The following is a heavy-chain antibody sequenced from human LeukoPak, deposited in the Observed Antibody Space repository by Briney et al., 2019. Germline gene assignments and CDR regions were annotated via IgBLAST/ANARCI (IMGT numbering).Heavy chain of an antibody. CDR3: ANPPNPVVVVTATYFDF. CDR2: ISGSAGST. J-gene: IGHJ4*02. D-gene: IGHD2-21*02. CDR1: GFTFTSYA. V-gene: IGHV3-23*01. Sequence: GGSLRLSCAASGFTFTSYAMSWVRQAPGKGLEWVSAISGSAGSTYYADSVKGRFTISRDNSKNTLYLLMNSLRAEDTAVYYCANPPNPVVVVTATYFDFWGQGTLVTVSS.